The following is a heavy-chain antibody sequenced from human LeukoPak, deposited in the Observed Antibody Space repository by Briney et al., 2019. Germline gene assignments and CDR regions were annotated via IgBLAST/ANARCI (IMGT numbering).Heavy chain of an antibody. V-gene: IGHV1-69*04. Sequence: ASVKVSCKTSGYTFSNFGISWVRQAPGQGLEWMGRIIPILGIANYAQKFQGRVTITADKSTSTAYMELSSLRSEDTAVYYCSMVRGVITNWFDPWGQGTLVTVSS. D-gene: IGHD3-10*01. CDR2: IIPILGIA. CDR1: GYTFSNFG. J-gene: IGHJ5*02. CDR3: SMVRGVITNWFDP.